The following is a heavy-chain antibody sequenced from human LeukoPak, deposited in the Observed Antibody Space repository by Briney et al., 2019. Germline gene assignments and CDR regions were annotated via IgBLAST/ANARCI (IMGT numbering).Heavy chain of an antibody. J-gene: IGHJ4*02. CDR1: GFTSNTFN. D-gene: IGHD3-9*01. CDR2: ITSGSDYR. Sequence: LRPSCAASGFTSNTFNSSLLRPAPGGRLVLVSSITSGSDYRYYADSVKGRFTTSRDNARNSLSLQLNSLRVEDTAVYYCARGHYDVLAASYKWTPDYWGQGTLVTVSS. CDR3: ARGHYDVLAASYKWTPDY. V-gene: IGHV3-21*01.